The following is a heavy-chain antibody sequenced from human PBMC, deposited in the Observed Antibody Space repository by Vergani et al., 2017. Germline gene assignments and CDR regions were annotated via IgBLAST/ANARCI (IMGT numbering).Heavy chain of an antibody. CDR2: ISGSGGST. Sequence: EVQLLESGGGLVQPGGSLRLSCAASGFTFSSYAMSWVRQAPGKGLEWVSAISGSGGSTYYADSVKGRFTISRDNSKNTLYLQMNSLRAEDTAIYYCAQCANSVPRLPVYWGQGALVAVSS. CDR1: GFTFSSYA. V-gene: IGHV3-23*01. D-gene: IGHD5/OR15-5a*01. J-gene: IGHJ4*02. CDR3: AQCANSVPRLPVY.